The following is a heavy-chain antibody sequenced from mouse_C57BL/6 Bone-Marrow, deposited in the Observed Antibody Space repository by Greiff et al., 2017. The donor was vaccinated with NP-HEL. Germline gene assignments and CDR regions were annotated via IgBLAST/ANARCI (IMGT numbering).Heavy chain of an antibody. Sequence: VQLQQSGAELVRPGASVKLSCTASGFNIKDAYMHWVKPRPEQGLEWIGWIDPENGDTEYASKFQGKATITADTSSNTAYLQLSSLTSEDTAVYYCTTWPGADWGQGTLVTVSA. CDR3: TTWPGAD. J-gene: IGHJ3*01. CDR2: IDPENGDT. V-gene: IGHV14-4*01. CDR1: GFNIKDAY.